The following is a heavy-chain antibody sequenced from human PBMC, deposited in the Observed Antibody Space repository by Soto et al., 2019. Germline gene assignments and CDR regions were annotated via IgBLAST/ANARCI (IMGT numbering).Heavy chain of an antibody. J-gene: IGHJ6*03. Sequence: GGSLRLSCAASGFTFSSYGMHWVRQAPGKGLEWVAVIWYDGSNKYYADSVKGRFTISRDNSKNTLYLQMNSLRAEDTAVYYCARGGHDILTGYYPRVYYYYMDVWGKGTTVTVSS. V-gene: IGHV3-33*01. D-gene: IGHD3-9*01. CDR1: GFTFSSYG. CDR3: ARGGHDILTGYYPRVYYYYMDV. CDR2: IWYDGSNK.